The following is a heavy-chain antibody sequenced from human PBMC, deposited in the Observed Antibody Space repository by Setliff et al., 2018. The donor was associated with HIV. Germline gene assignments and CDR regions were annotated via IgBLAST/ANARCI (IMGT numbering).Heavy chain of an antibody. J-gene: IGHJ4*02. Sequence: SETLSLTCAVSGGSISSGGYSWSWIRQPPGKGLEWFGYIYHSRSTYYNPTIKSRVTISVDRSKNQFSLKLSSVTAADTAVYYCARVGIVVAWGGFDYWGQGTLVTVSS. CDR3: ARVGIVVAWGGFDY. D-gene: IGHD1-26*01. CDR2: IYHSRST. V-gene: IGHV4-30-2*01. CDR1: GGSISSGGYS.